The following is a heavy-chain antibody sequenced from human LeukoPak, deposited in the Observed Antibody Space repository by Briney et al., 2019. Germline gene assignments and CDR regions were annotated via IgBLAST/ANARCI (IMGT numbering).Heavy chain of an antibody. CDR1: AFTFSDYS. D-gene: IGHD1-26*01. V-gene: IGHV3-48*01. CDR2: ISGRSSTI. Sequence: PGGSLRLSCAASAFTFSDYSMNWVRQAPGKGLEWVSYISGRSSTIYYADSVKGRFTISRDNAQNSMYLQMNGLSAEDTAVYYCARDRIKSGSYYFDYWGQGTLVTVSS. J-gene: IGHJ4*02. CDR3: ARDRIKSGSYYFDY.